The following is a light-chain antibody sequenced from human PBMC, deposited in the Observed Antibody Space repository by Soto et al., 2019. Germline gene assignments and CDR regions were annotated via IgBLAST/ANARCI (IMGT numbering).Light chain of an antibody. CDR2: DVS. Sequence: QSALTQPASVSGSPGQSITISCTGTSSDVGDYNYVSWYQQHPGKAPKLMIYDVSNRPSGVSTRFSGSKSGNTASLTISGLQAEDEADYYCSSYTSSSTLGFGGGTKLTVL. V-gene: IGLV2-14*01. CDR1: SSDVGDYNY. J-gene: IGLJ2*01. CDR3: SSYTSSSTLG.